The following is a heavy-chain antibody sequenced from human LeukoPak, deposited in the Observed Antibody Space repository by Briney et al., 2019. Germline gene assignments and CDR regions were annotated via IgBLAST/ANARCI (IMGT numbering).Heavy chain of an antibody. CDR2: IYTSGST. CDR3: ARDLPSGSYDY. J-gene: IGHJ4*02. CDR1: GGSISSYY. D-gene: IGHD1-26*01. V-gene: IGHV4-4*09. Sequence: SETLSLTCTVSGGSISSYYWSWIRQPPGKGLEWVGYIYTSGSTNYNPSLKSRVTMSVDTSKNQFSLKLSSVTAADTAVYYCARDLPSGSYDYWGQGTLVTVSS.